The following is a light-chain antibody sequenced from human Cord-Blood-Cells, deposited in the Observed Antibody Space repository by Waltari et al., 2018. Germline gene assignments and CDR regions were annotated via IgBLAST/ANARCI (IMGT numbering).Light chain of an antibody. V-gene: IGKV1-39*01. J-gene: IGKJ2*01. CDR1: LSISNY. Sequence: DIQLTQTPSSLSASLGDRVTITCRASLSISNYLNWYQQKQGKAPKLLIYAASSLQSGVPSRFRGSGSGTDVTLTISSLQPEDFATYYCQQSYSTPYTFGQGTKLEIK. CDR2: AAS. CDR3: QQSYSTPYT.